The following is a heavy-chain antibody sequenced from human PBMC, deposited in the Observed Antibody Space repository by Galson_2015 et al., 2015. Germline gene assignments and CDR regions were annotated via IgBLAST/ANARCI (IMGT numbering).Heavy chain of an antibody. D-gene: IGHD3-22*01. J-gene: IGHJ6*02. V-gene: IGHV3-11*06. CDR3: ARDYYDSSNNYYAGLDV. CDR1: GFSFSDYY. Sequence: SLGLSCAASGFSFSDYYMSWIRQAPGKGLEWVSYISGSSTYTNYADSVKGRFTISRDNAKNSLYLQINSLRAEDTAVYYCARDYYDSSNNYYAGLDVWGQGTTVAVSS. CDR2: ISGSSTYT.